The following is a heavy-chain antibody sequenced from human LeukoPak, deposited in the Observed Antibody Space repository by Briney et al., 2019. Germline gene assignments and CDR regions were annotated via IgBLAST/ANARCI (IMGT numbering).Heavy chain of an antibody. Sequence: ASVKVSCKASGYSFNNYDITWVRQAPGQGLEWMGWINPNSGGTNYAQKFQGRVTMTRDTSISTAYMELSRLRSDDTAVYYCARDWIASANWFDPWGQGTLVTVSS. V-gene: IGHV1-2*02. CDR3: ARDWIASANWFDP. CDR2: INPNSGGT. D-gene: IGHD2-2*03. CDR1: GYSFNNYD. J-gene: IGHJ5*02.